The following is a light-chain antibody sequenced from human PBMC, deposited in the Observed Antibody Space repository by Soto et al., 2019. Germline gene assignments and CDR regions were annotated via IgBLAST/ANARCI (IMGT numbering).Light chain of an antibody. J-gene: IGKJ2*01. CDR3: QQYGTSPRPYT. CDR1: QSVISDY. Sequence: EIVLTQSPGTLSLAPGERATLSCRASQSVISDYLAWYQQKPGQAPRLLIYGASSRATDIPDRFSGGGSGTDFTLTISRLEPEDFAVYYCQQYGTSPRPYTFGPGTKVDI. V-gene: IGKV3-20*01. CDR2: GAS.